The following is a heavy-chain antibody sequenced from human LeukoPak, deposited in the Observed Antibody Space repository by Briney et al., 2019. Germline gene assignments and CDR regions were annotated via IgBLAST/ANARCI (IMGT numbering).Heavy chain of an antibody. J-gene: IGHJ4*02. CDR3: ARLPAYCSSTSCYYDY. CDR1: GFTFSTYS. Sequence: GGSLRLSCAASGFTFSTYSTNWVRQAPGKGLEWVSYIISSSGTTQYADSVKGRFTISRDNAKNSVFLQMNSLRAEDTAVYYCARLPAYCSSTSCYYDYWGQGTLVTVSS. D-gene: IGHD2-2*01. CDR2: IISSSGTT. V-gene: IGHV3-48*04.